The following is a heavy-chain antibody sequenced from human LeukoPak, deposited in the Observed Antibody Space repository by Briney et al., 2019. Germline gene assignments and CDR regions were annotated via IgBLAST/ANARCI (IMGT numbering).Heavy chain of an antibody. Sequence: ASVKVSCKASGYTFTSYGISWVRQAPGQGLEWMGWISAYNGNTNYAQKLQGRVTMTTDTSTSTAYMELRSLRSDDTAVYYCAGDRGDIVVVPAAIPADPWGQGTLVTVSS. CDR3: AGDRGDIVVVPAAIPADP. J-gene: IGHJ5*02. CDR2: ISAYNGNT. V-gene: IGHV1-18*01. CDR1: GYTFTSYG. D-gene: IGHD2-2*02.